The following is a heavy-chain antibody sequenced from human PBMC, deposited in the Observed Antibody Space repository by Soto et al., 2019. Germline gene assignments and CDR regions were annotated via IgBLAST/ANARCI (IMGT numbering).Heavy chain of an antibody. Sequence: PGGSLRLSCAASGFTFSSYAMSWVRQAPGKGLEWVSAISGSGGSTYYADSVKGRFTISRDNSKNTLYLQMNSLRAEDTAVYYCANSLYPKYYDFWSGPRSVLDYWGQGTLVTVSS. D-gene: IGHD3-3*01. CDR2: ISGSGGST. J-gene: IGHJ4*02. CDR1: GFTFSSYA. V-gene: IGHV3-23*01. CDR3: ANSLYPKYYDFWSGPRSVLDY.